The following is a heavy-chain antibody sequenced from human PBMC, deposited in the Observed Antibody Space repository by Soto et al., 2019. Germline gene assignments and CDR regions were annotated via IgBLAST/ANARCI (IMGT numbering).Heavy chain of an antibody. V-gene: IGHV4-34*01. Sequence: WTWIRQPPGKGLEWVGEINHSGSTNYNPSLTARVTISVDTSKNQFSLRLSSVTAADTAVYYCASARFDSWGQGILVTVSS. CDR2: INHSGST. J-gene: IGHJ4*02. CDR3: ASARFDS.